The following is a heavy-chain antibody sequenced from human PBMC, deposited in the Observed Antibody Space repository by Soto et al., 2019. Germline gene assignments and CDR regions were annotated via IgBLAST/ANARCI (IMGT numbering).Heavy chain of an antibody. Sequence: QITLKESGPPLVKPTQTLTLTCTFSGFSLSTSGVGVGWIRQPPGKALEWLALIYWDDDKRYSPSLKSRLTITKDTTKNQVVLTMTNMDPVDTATYYCAHLGGITGTTDYWGQGTLVTVSS. J-gene: IGHJ4*02. D-gene: IGHD1-7*01. CDR2: IYWDDDK. CDR3: AHLGGITGTTDY. CDR1: GFSLSTSGVG. V-gene: IGHV2-5*02.